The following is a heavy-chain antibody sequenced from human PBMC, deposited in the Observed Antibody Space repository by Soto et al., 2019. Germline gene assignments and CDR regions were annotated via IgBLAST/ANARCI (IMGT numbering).Heavy chain of an antibody. V-gene: IGHV4-39*01. D-gene: IGHD2-15*01. CDR1: GGSIANNNYF. J-gene: IGHJ4*02. CDR3: AKVVVGATSHSDFDS. CDR2: AAYSGLT. Sequence: PSGTRSLTWAVSGGSIANNNYFWVCFRQPPGKGLEWIGSAAYSGLTYKNPSLKSRVTVSVDTSKNQFSLKLTSVTAADTAVYYCAKVVVGATSHSDFDSWGQGTLVTVSS.